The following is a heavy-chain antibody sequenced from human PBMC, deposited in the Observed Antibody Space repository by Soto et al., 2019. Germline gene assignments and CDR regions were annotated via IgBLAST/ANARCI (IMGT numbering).Heavy chain of an antibody. CDR1: GYSFTNYG. Sequence: QDQLVQSGVEVKKPGASVKVSCKASGYSFTNYGITCVRHAPGQGFEWMGWISAYNGNTNYAQKFQGTVTMTKDASTSTAYLELRSLRSDDTAVYYCARDRGVAPPVAGNTHYYYYMDVWGKGTTVTVSS. V-gene: IGHV1-18*01. J-gene: IGHJ6*03. CDR2: ISAYNGNT. CDR3: ARDRGVAPPVAGNTHYYYYMDV. D-gene: IGHD6-19*01.